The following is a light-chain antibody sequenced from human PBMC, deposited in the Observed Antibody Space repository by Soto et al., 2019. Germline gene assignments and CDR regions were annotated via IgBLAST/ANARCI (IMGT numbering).Light chain of an antibody. CDR3: CSYAGSNYV. Sequence: QSALTQPASVSGSPGQSITISCTGTSSDVGNYNLVSWYQHHPGKAPKLMIYVVSKRPSGVSNRFSGSKSGDTASLTISGLQAEDEADYYCCSYAGSNYVFGTGTKLTVL. CDR2: VVS. CDR1: SSDVGNYNL. J-gene: IGLJ1*01. V-gene: IGLV2-23*02.